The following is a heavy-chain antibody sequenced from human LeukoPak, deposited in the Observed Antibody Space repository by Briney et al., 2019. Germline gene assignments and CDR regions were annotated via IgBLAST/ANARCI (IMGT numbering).Heavy chain of an antibody. CDR3: ASHPSYGEFDY. CDR2: IIPIFGTA. CDR1: GGTFSSYA. D-gene: IGHD3-10*01. J-gene: IGHJ4*02. Sequence: SVKVSCKASGGTFSSYAISWVRQAPGQGLEWMGGIIPIFGTANYAQKFQGRVTITADESTSTAYMELSSLRSEDTVVYYCASHPSYGEFDYWGQGTLVTVSS. V-gene: IGHV1-69*13.